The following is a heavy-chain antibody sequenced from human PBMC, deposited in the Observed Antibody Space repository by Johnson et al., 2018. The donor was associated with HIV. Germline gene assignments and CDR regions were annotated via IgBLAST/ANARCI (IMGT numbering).Heavy chain of an antibody. J-gene: IGHJ3*01. CDR3: TRGGITILGVVDAFDV. CDR2: IRSKAYGGTR. CDR1: GFTFSSYG. D-gene: IGHD3-3*01. V-gene: IGHV3-49*04. Sequence: VQLVESGGGVVQPGRSLRLSCAASGFTFSSYGMHWVRQAPGKGLEWVSFIRSKAYGGTREYGASVKGRFTISRDDSKNIAYLQMNSLKTEDTAVYYCTRGGITILGVVDAFDVWGQGTLVTVSS.